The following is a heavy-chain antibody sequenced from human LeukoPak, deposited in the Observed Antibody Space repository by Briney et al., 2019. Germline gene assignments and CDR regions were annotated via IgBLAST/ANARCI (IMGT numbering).Heavy chain of an antibody. J-gene: IGHJ5*02. CDR2: IYTSGST. D-gene: IGHD4-11*01. Sequence: PSETLSLTCTVSGGSISSSSYYWGWIRQPPGKGLEWIGRIYTSGSTNYNPSLKSRVTMSVDTSKNQFSLKLSSVTAADTAVYYCARSSSSPTVTTGWFDPWGQGTLVTVSS. CDR3: ARSSSSPTVTTGWFDP. CDR1: GGSISSSSYY. V-gene: IGHV4-39*07.